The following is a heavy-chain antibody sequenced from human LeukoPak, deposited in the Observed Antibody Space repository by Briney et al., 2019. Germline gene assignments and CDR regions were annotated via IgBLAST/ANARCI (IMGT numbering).Heavy chain of an antibody. Sequence: SGPTLVKPTQTLTLTYTFSGFSLSTSGVGVGWIRQPPGKALEWLALIYWDDDKRYSPSLKSRLTITKDTSKNQVVLTMTNMDPVDTATYYYAHRRHVTDFWSGYSVGYYFDYWGQGTLVTVSS. V-gene: IGHV2-5*02. CDR1: GFSLSTSGVG. CDR3: AHRRHVTDFWSGYSVGYYFDY. CDR2: IYWDDDK. J-gene: IGHJ4*02. D-gene: IGHD3-3*01.